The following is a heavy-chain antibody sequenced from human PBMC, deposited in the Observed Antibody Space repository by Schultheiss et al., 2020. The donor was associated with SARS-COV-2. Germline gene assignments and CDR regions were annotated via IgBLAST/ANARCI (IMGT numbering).Heavy chain of an antibody. V-gene: IGHV3-15*07. CDR2: IKSTTDGGTT. Sequence: GGSLRLSCAASGFTFSSYDMHWVRQAPGKGLEWVGRIKSTTDGGTTDYAAPVNGRFTISRDDSKNTLYLQMNSLKTEDTAVYYCTTDIFDADSLYYGMDVWGQGTTVTVSS. CDR3: TTDIFDADSLYYGMDV. D-gene: IGHD3-3*01. CDR1: GFTFSSYD. J-gene: IGHJ6*02.